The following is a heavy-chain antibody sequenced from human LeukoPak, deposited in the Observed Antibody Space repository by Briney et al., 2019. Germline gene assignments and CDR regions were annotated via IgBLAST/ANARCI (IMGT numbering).Heavy chain of an antibody. CDR1: GFTVSSNY. J-gene: IGHJ6*02. Sequence: PGGSLRLSCAASGFTVSSNYMSWVRQAPGKGLEWVSVIYSGGSTYYADSVKGRFTISRDNSKNTLYLQMNSLRAEDTAVYYCARDSAYYGSGSYQTYYYYGMDVWGQGTTVTVSS. CDR3: ARDSAYYGSGSYQTYYYYGMDV. CDR2: IYSGGST. D-gene: IGHD3-10*01. V-gene: IGHV3-53*01.